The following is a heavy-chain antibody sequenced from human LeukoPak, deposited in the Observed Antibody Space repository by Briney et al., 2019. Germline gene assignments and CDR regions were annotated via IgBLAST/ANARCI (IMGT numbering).Heavy chain of an antibody. D-gene: IGHD3-16*01. CDR3: IRDLFDDYSLDY. J-gene: IGHJ4*02. CDR1: GFTFSSYS. Sequence: GGSLRLSCAASGFTFSSYSMNWVRQAPGKGLEWVSSINSASSLMFYAESVKGRFPISRDNARNSLYLPMNDLRAEATAVSYCIRDLFDDYSLDYWGQGALVTVSS. CDR2: INSASSLM. V-gene: IGHV3-21*01.